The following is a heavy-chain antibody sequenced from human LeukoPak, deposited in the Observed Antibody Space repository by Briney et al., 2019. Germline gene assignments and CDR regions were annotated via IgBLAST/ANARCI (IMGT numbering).Heavy chain of an antibody. J-gene: IGHJ5*02. CDR2: IYSSGNT. CDR1: GYSISSGYD. Sequence: SATLSLTCTVSGYSISSGYDWGWIRQPPGKRLEWVGSIYSSGNTYYNPTLKSRVTISVDTSKNQFSLNLTSVTAADAAVYYCARDLGYSGFDWAPWGQGTLVTVSS. V-gene: IGHV4-38-2*02. CDR3: ARDLGYSGFDWAP. D-gene: IGHD5-12*01.